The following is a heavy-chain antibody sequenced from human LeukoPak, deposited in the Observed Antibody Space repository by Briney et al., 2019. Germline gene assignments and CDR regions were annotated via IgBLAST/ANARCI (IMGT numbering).Heavy chain of an antibody. J-gene: IGHJ4*02. V-gene: IGHV7-4-1*02. D-gene: IGHD4-11*01. CDR1: GYTFTSYG. CDR2: INTNTGNP. Sequence: GASVKVSCKASGYTFTSYGISWVRQAPGQGLEWVGWINTNTGNPTYAQGFTGRYVFSLDTSVNTAYLQISSLKAEDTAVYYCARDLGYSPGSSDYWGQGTLVTVSS. CDR3: ARDLGYSPGSSDY.